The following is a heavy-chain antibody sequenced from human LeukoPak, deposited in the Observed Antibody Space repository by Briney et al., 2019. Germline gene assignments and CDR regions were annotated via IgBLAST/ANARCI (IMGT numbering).Heavy chain of an antibody. D-gene: IGHD1-20*01. CDR3: ARCHTTSYNSLDY. Sequence: GGSLRLSCAASGFTFSSYEMMWVRQAPGKGLEWVSYINSIATNKKYADSVKGRFTISRDNAKYSLTLQMDSLRAEDTAVYYCARCHTTSYNSLDYWGQGVLVTVSS. J-gene: IGHJ4*02. V-gene: IGHV3-48*03. CDR2: INSIATNK. CDR1: GFTFSSYE.